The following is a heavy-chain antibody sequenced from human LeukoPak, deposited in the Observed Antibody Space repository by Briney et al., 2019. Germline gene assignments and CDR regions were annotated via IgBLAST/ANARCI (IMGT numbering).Heavy chain of an antibody. CDR1: GYTFTSYV. CDR3: ARTERPVRYETILSHMDV. D-gene: IGHD2/OR15-2a*01. CDR2: MNPDSGRT. V-gene: IGHV1-8*01. Sequence: RGASVKVSCKASGYTFTSYVINWVRQATGQGLEWMGWMNPDSGRTGYAQKFQGRVSMTRDTSITTAYMELTSLRSEDTAVYYCARTERPVRYETILSHMDVWGKGTTVTVSS. J-gene: IGHJ6*03.